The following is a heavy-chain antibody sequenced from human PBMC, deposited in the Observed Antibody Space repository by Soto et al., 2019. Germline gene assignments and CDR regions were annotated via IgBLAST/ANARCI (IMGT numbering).Heavy chain of an antibody. Sequence: GESLKISCKGSGYSFTSYWIGWVRQMPGKGLEWMGIIYPGDSDTRYSPSFQGQVTISADKSISTAYLQWSSLKASDTAMYYCARPNSCAPHYYGMDVWGQGTTVTVSS. CDR2: IYPGDSDT. D-gene: IGHD2-2*01. V-gene: IGHV5-51*01. CDR1: GYSFTSYW. CDR3: ARPNSCAPHYYGMDV. J-gene: IGHJ6*02.